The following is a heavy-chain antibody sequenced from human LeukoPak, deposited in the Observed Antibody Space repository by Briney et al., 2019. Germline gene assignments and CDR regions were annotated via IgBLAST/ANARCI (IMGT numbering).Heavy chain of an antibody. CDR3: AKGRYYGSGSYYYMDV. CDR1: GFTSSSYG. J-gene: IGHJ6*03. V-gene: IGHV3-30*02. Sequence: GGSLRLSCAASGFTSSSYGMHWVRQAPGKGLEWVAFIRYDGSNKYYADSVKGRFTISRDNSKNTLYLQMNSLRAEDTAVYYCAKGRYYGSGSYYYMDVWGKGTTVTVSS. D-gene: IGHD3-10*01. CDR2: IRYDGSNK.